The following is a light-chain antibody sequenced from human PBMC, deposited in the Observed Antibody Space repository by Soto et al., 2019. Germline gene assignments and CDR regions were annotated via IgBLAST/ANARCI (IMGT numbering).Light chain of an antibody. Sequence: EIVLTQSPGTLSLSPGERATLSCRASQSVSSNYLAWYQQKPGQTPRLLIYGASRRATGIPDRFSGSGSGTDFTLAISRLEPEDFAVYFCQQYGSSPPTFGQGTK. CDR3: QQYGSSPPT. CDR1: QSVSSNY. J-gene: IGKJ1*01. CDR2: GAS. V-gene: IGKV3-20*01.